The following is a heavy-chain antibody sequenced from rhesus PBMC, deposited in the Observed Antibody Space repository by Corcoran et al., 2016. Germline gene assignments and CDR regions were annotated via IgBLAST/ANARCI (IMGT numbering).Heavy chain of an antibody. CDR1: GGSISGYYL. J-gene: IGHJ4*01. CDR2: IYGGSGST. D-gene: IGHD1-32*01. Sequence: QVQLQESGPGVVKPSETLSLTCAVSGGSISGYYLWSWIRQPPGKGLEWIGYIYGGSGSTSYNPSLKSRVIISQDASKNQFSLKLSSVTSADTAVYYCARREWGFLGYWGQGVLVTVSS. V-gene: IGHV4-143*01. CDR3: ARREWGFLGY.